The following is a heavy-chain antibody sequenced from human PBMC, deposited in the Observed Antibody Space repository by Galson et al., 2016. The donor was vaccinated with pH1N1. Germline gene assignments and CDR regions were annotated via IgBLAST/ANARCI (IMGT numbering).Heavy chain of an antibody. Sequence: SLRLSCAASGFTFSTYWMNWVRQAPGKGLEWVANIKQDGSEKYYVDSVKGRYTISRDNAKNSLYLQMNSLRAEDTAVYYCVTRVGYAWGQGTLVTVSS. J-gene: IGHJ5*02. CDR3: VTRVGYA. CDR1: GFTFSTYW. V-gene: IGHV3-7*01. D-gene: IGHD3-10*02. CDR2: IKQDGSEK.